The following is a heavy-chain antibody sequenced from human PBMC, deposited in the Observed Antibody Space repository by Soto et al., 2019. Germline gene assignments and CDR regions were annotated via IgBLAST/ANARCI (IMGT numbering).Heavy chain of an antibody. CDR2: ISYDGSNK. CDR3: AKDFESNSKLGYCTSTSCQIDY. D-gene: IGHD2-2*01. J-gene: IGHJ4*02. Sequence: QVQLVESGGGVVQPGRSLRLSCAASGFTFSSYGMHWVRQAPGKGLEWVAVISYDGSNKYYGDSVKGRFTISRDNSKNTLYLQMNSLRAEDTAVYYCAKDFESNSKLGYCTSTSCQIDYWGQGTLVTVSS. CDR1: GFTFSSYG. V-gene: IGHV3-30*18.